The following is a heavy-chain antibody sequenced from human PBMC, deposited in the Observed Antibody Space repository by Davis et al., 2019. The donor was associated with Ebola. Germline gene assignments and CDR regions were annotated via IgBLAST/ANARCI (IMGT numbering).Heavy chain of an antibody. J-gene: IGHJ6*03. D-gene: IGHD3-10*01. CDR2: IYYSGST. CDR3: ARVGRYYYYMDV. CDR1: GGSISSHY. Sequence: PGGSLRLSCTVFGGSISSHYWSWIRQPPGKGLEWIGYIYYSGSTNYNPSLKSRVTRSVDTSKNQFSLKLSSVTAADTAVYYCARVGRYYYYMDVWGKGTTVTVSS. V-gene: IGHV4-59*11.